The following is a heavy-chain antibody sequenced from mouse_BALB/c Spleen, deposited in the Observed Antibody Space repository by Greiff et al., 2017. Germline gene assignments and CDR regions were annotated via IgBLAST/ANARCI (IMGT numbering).Heavy chain of an antibody. D-gene: IGHD2-2*01. CDR2: IYPSDSYT. Sequence: QVQLQQPGAELVRPGASVKLSCKASGYTFTSYWINWVKQRPGQGLEWIGNIYPSDSYTNYNQKFKDKATLTVDKSSSTAYMQLSSPTSEDSAVYYCTINGYDEGYAMDYWGQGTSVTVSS. J-gene: IGHJ4*01. CDR3: TINGYDEGYAMDY. CDR1: GYTFTSYW. V-gene: IGHV1-69*02.